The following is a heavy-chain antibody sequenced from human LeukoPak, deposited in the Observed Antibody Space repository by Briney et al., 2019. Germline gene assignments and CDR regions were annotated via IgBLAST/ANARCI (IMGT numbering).Heavy chain of an antibody. Sequence: ASVKVSCKVSGYTLAELSMHWVRQAPGKGLEWMGGVDPEDGEIIYAQNFQGRVTMTEDTSTDTAYMNLSSPRSEDTAVYYCTIDVGELLTYWGQGTLVTVSS. CDR2: VDPEDGEI. D-gene: IGHD3-16*01. CDR3: TIDVGELLTY. J-gene: IGHJ4*02. CDR1: GYTLAELS. V-gene: IGHV1-24*01.